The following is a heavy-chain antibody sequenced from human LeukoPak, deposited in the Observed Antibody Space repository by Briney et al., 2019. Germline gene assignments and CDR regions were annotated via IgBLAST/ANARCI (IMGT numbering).Heavy chain of an antibody. D-gene: IGHD2-2*02. Sequence: ASVKVSCKASGYTFTSYYMHWVRQAPGQGLEWMGIINPSGGSTSYAQKFQGRVTMTRDTSTSTVYMELSSLRSEDTAVYYCARDHGYCSSTSCYRGNDYYYMDVWGKGTTVTVSS. J-gene: IGHJ6*03. CDR1: GYTFTSYY. CDR3: ARDHGYCSSTSCYRGNDYYYMDV. V-gene: IGHV1-46*01. CDR2: INPSGGST.